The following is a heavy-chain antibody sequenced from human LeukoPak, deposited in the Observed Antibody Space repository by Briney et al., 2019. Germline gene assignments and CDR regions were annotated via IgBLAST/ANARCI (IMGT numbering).Heavy chain of an antibody. CDR2: IWYDGSNK. Sequence: PGGSLRLSCAASGFTFSSYGMHWVRQAPGKGLEWVAVIWYDGSNKYYADSVKGRFTISRDNSKNTLYLQMNSLRAEDTAVYYCARGRYCSSTSCYTLDYWGQGTLVTVSS. J-gene: IGHJ4*02. D-gene: IGHD2-2*02. V-gene: IGHV3-33*01. CDR1: GFTFSSYG. CDR3: ARGRYCSSTSCYTLDY.